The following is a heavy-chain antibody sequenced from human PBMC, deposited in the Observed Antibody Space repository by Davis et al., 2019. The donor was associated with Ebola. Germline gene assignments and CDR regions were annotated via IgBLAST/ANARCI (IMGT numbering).Heavy chain of an antibody. J-gene: IGHJ6*02. D-gene: IGHD5-18*01. V-gene: IGHV4-34*01. Sequence: SQTLSLTCAVYGGSFSGYYWSWIRQPPGRGLEWIGEINHRGSTNYNPSLKSRVTISVDTSKNQFSLKLSSVTAADTAVYYCARDRGVDTAMVYYYYGMDVWGQGTTVTVSS. CDR1: GGSFSGYY. CDR3: ARDRGVDTAMVYYYYGMDV. CDR2: INHRGST.